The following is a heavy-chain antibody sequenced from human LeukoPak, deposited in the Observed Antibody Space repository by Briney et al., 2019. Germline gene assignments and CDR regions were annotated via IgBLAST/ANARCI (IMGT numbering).Heavy chain of an antibody. CDR3: ASLIYGSGSYGPHYYYYGMDV. CDR2: IYYSGST. J-gene: IGHJ6*02. D-gene: IGHD3-10*01. V-gene: IGHV4-59*08. Sequence: PSETLSLTCTVSGGSISSYYWSWIRQPPGKGLEWIGYIYYSGSTNYNPSLKSRVTISVDTSKNQFSLKLSSVTAADTAVHYCASLIYGSGSYGPHYYYYGMDVWGQGTTVTVSS. CDR1: GGSISSYY.